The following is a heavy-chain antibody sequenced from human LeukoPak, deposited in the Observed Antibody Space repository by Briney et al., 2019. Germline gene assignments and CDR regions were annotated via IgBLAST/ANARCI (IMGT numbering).Heavy chain of an antibody. CDR3: ARAGYDYVWGSLNWFDP. CDR1: GFTFGDYA. J-gene: IGHJ5*02. Sequence: GGSLRLSCTASGFTFGDYAMSWFRQAPGKGLEWVGFIRSTAYGGTTEYAASVKGRFTISRDDSKSIAYLQMNSLKTEDTAVYYCARAGYDYVWGSLNWFDPWGQGTLVTVSS. CDR2: IRSTAYGGTT. D-gene: IGHD3-16*01. V-gene: IGHV3-49*03.